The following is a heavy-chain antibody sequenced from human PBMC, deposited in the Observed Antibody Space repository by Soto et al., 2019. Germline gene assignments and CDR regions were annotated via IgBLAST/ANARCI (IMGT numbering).Heavy chain of an antibody. CDR3: ARWYGGEAYGLDV. D-gene: IGHD4-17*01. Sequence: QVQLVQSGAEVKKPGASVKVSCKASGYTFANYDIHWVRQATGQGLEWLGWMNTDSGNTGYAQRLQGRVTMTRETFTSTAYLEVTRLGSEDTDVYFCARWYGGEAYGLDVWGQGTTVTVSS. V-gene: IGHV1-8*01. CDR1: GYTFANYD. J-gene: IGHJ6*02. CDR2: MNTDSGNT.